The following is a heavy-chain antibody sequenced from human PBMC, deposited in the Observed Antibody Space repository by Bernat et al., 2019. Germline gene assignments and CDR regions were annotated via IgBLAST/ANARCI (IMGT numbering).Heavy chain of an antibody. Sequence: EVQLVESGGGLVQPGGALRLSCAASGFTFSSYWRSGVRQAPGKGREWVANIKQAGSEKYYVDSVKGRLTISRDNVKNPLYLHMNSLRAEDTAVYYCARSDPPGTFVFWGQGTMVPVSS. CDR2: IKQAGSEK. CDR3: ARSDPPGTFVF. V-gene: IGHV3-7*03. CDR1: GFTFSSYW. D-gene: IGHD1-1*01. J-gene: IGHJ3*01.